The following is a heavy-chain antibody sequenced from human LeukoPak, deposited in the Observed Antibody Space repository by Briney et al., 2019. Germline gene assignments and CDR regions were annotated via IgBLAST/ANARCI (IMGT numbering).Heavy chain of an antibody. CDR3: AKDSTVATRSPLDY. CDR2: IRYDGSNK. CDR1: GFSFSSYG. Sequence: GGSLRVSCAASGFSFSSYGMHWVRQAPGKRLEWVAFIRYDGSNKYYADSVKGRFTISRDNSKNTLYLQMNSLRAEDTAVYYCAKDSTVATRSPLDYWGQGTLVTVSS. J-gene: IGHJ4*02. D-gene: IGHD4-17*01. V-gene: IGHV3-30*02.